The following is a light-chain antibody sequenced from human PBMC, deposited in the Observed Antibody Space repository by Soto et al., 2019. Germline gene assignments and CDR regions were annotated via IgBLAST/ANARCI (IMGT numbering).Light chain of an antibody. CDR3: CSYAGSSTFV. J-gene: IGLJ1*01. Sequence: QSVLTQPASVSGSPRQSITISCTGTSSDVGSYNLVSWYQQHPGKAPKLMIYEGSKRPSGVSNRFSGSKSGNTASLTISGLQAEDEADYYCCSYAGSSTFVFGTGTKVTVL. CDR2: EGS. CDR1: SSDVGSYNL. V-gene: IGLV2-23*03.